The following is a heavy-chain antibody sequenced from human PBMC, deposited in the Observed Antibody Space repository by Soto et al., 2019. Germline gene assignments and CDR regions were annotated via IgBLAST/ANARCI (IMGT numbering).Heavy chain of an antibody. V-gene: IGHV1-18*01. CDR2: ISTNKGNT. CDR1: GYTFTSFG. Sequence: QVQLVQSGPEVKKPGASVKVSCKTSGYTFTSFGITWVRQAPGQGLEWMGRISTNKGNTNYAQKFQGRVTMTTDTSTSTGYMELRSLRSDDTAVYYCATRSPAFDYWGQGTLVTVSS. CDR3: ATRSPAFDY. J-gene: IGHJ4*02.